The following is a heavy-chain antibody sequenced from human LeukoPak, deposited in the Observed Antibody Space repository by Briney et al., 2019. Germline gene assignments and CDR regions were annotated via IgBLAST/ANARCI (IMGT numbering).Heavy chain of an antibody. CDR3: ARDGIYYDYSESFDY. J-gene: IGHJ4*02. CDR2: IKQDGCEK. D-gene: IGHD5-12*01. CDR1: GFTFSSYC. Sequence: GGSLRLSCTACGFTFSSYCMSWVRQAPGKGLEWVPNIKQDGCEKYYVDSVKGRFIISRDNAKNSLYLQVKSLRAEDAAVYYFARDGIYYDYSESFDYWGQGTLVTVSS. V-gene: IGHV3-7*01.